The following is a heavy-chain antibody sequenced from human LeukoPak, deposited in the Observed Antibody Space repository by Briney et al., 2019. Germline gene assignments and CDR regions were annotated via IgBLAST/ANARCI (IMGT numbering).Heavy chain of an antibody. J-gene: IGHJ4*02. D-gene: IGHD3-3*01. CDR2: IYYSGST. CDR3: ASRSSIWSGYQDTLYYFDS. Sequence: SETLSLTCDVSGGSISRTNWWSWVRQSPGQRLEWIGHIYYSGSTNYNPSLKSRVTISVDTSKNQFSLKLSSVTAADTAVYYCASRSSIWSGYQDTLYYFDSWGQGTLVTVSS. V-gene: IGHV4-4*02. CDR1: GGSISRTNW.